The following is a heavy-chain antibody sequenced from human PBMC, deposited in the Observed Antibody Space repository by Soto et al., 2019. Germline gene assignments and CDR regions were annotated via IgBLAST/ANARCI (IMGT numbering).Heavy chain of an antibody. Sequence: QVQLVQSGVEVKKPGASVKVSCKASGYTFISHGISWVRQAPGQGLEWMGWISGKNGNTNYAQKLQGRVTLTTDTSPSEAYMELRSLRSDDTAVYYCARVSSSIVVVPDYGMDVWGQGTTVTVSS. V-gene: IGHV1-18*04. J-gene: IGHJ6*01. CDR1: GYTFISHG. CDR3: ARVSSSIVVVPDYGMDV. D-gene: IGHD2-15*01. CDR2: ISGKNGNT.